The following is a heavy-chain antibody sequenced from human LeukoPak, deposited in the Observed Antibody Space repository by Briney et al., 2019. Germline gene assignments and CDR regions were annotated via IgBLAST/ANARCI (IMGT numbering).Heavy chain of an antibody. CDR2: ISAYNGNT. J-gene: IGHJ4*02. V-gene: IGHV1-18*01. D-gene: IGHD5-12*01. CDR3: ARGYSGYDSIGLDY. CDR1: GYTFTSYG. Sequence: GASVKVSCKASGYTFTSYGISWVRQAPGQGLEWMGWISAYNGNTNYAQKVQGRVTMTTDTSTSTAYMELRSLRSDDTAVYYCARGYSGYDSIGLDYWGQGTLVTVSS.